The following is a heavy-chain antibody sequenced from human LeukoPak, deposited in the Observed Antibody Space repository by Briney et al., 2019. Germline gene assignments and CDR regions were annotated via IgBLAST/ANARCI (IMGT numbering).Heavy chain of an antibody. D-gene: IGHD3-10*01. CDR2: INPNSGGT. V-gene: IGHV1-2*02. J-gene: IGHJ4*02. CDR3: ARSDTTMVRGVITPLGY. CDR1: GYTFTGYY. Sequence: ASVKVSCKASGYTFTGYYMQWVRQAPGQGLEWMGWINPNSGGTNYAQKFQGRVTMTRDTSISTAYMELSRLRSDDTAVYYCARSDTTMVRGVITPLGYWGQGTLVTVSS.